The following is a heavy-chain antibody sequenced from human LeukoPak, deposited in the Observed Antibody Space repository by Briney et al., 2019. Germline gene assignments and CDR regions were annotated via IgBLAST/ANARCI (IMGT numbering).Heavy chain of an antibody. V-gene: IGHV3-9*01. Sequence: PGGSLRLSCAASGFTFDDYAMHWVRQAPGKGLEWVSGISWNSGNIDYADSVKGRFTISRDNAKNSLYLQMNSLRAEDTAVYYCASQGPPRDGYNYDYWGQGTLVTVSS. CDR3: ASQGPPRDGYNYDY. D-gene: IGHD5-24*01. J-gene: IGHJ4*02. CDR1: GFTFDDYA. CDR2: ISWNSGNI.